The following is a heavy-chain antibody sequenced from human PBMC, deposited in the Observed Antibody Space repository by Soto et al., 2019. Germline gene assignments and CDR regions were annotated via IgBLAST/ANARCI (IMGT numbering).Heavy chain of an antibody. CDR3: AKTGGPGWFDP. J-gene: IGHJ5*02. CDR2: ISGSGGST. V-gene: IGHV3-23*01. CDR1: GFTFSSYA. Sequence: EVQLLASGGGLVQPGGSLRLSCAASGFTFSSYAMSWVRQAPGQGLEWVSAISGSGGSTYSADSVKGRFTISRDNSKNTLDLQMNSLRAEDTAVYYCAKTGGPGWFDPWGQGTLVTVSS. D-gene: IGHD2-8*02.